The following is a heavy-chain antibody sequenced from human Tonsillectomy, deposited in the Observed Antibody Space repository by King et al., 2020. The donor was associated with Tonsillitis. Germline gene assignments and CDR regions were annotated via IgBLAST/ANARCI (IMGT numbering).Heavy chain of an antibody. D-gene: IGHD3-10*01. CDR3: ASSYYGSGSYYSLDYGMDV. CDR2: IYYSGST. Sequence: QLQESGPGLVKPSETLSLTCTVSGGSISSSSYYWGWIRQPPGKGLEWIGSIYYSGSTYYNPSLKSRVTISVDTSKNQFSLKLSSVTAADTAVYYCASSYYGSGSYYSLDYGMDVWGQGTTVTVSS. J-gene: IGHJ6*02. CDR1: GGSISSSSYY. V-gene: IGHV4-39*01.